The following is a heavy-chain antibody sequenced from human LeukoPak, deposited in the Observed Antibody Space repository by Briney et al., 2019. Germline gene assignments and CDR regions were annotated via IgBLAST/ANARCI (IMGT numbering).Heavy chain of an antibody. CDR1: GFTFSSYG. J-gene: IGHJ3*02. CDR3: AREKGEYSYGDDAFDI. V-gene: IGHV3-33*01. CDR2: IWYDGSNK. D-gene: IGHD5-18*01. Sequence: GGSLRLSCAASGFTFSSYGMHWVRRAPGKGLEWVAVIWYDGSNKYYADSVKGRFTISRDNSKNTLYLQMNSLRAEDTAVYYCAREKGEYSYGDDAFDIWGQGTMVTVSS.